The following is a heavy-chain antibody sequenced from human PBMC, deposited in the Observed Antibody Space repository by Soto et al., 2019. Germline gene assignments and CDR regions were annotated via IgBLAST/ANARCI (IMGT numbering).Heavy chain of an antibody. CDR2: IIPIFSTP. D-gene: IGHD2-15*01. CDR3: ARDKDRQQLGGNYYYGIDV. V-gene: IGHV1-69*12. CDR1: GGTFGNSA. J-gene: IGHJ6*02. Sequence: QVQLVQYGAEVKKPGSSVTVSCKASGGTFGNSAISWVRQAPGQGLEWMGGIIPIFSTPDYAQKFQGRVTITADESTTTAYMELTSLKSEDTAVYYCARDKDRQQLGGNYYYGIDVWGQGTTVTVSS.